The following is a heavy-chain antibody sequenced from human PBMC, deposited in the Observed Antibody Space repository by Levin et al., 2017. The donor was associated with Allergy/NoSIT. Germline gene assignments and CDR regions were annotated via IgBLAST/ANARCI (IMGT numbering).Heavy chain of an antibody. Sequence: GASVKVSCKASGYTFTDYYIHWVRQASGQGLEWMGWVSPDSGGTNYAQRFQGRVTMTRDTSISTAYMELSRLRSDDTAVYYCARVPDHRYNNGYDLDYWGQGTLVTVSS. D-gene: IGHD5-12*01. V-gene: IGHV1-2*02. CDR2: VSPDSGGT. CDR3: ARVPDHRYNNGYDLDY. J-gene: IGHJ4*02. CDR1: GYTFTDYY.